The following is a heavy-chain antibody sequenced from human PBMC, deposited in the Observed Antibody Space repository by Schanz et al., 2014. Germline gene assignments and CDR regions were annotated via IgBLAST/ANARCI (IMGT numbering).Heavy chain of an antibody. CDR1: GGTFSTYT. Sequence: QVQLVQSGAEVKKPGSSVKVSCKASGGTFSTYTISWVRQAPGLGLEWMGWISDYNGKTNYAQKFQDRVIMSTDRSSSTAYLELRSLTSDDSAIYYCARHRFGVFYYGLDVWGRGTTILVSS. J-gene: IGHJ6*02. CDR3: ARHRFGVFYYGLDV. D-gene: IGHD3-10*01. CDR2: ISDYNGKT. V-gene: IGHV1-18*01.